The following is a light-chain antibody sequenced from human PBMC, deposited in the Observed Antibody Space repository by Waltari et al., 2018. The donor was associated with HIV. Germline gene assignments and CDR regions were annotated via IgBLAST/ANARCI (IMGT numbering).Light chain of an antibody. CDR3: QQSYSTPLT. V-gene: IGKV1-39*01. CDR1: QNISSY. Sequence: DIQMTQSPSSLSASVGDRVTVSCRANQNISSYLIWYHQRPGKAPRLLIYTASTLQRGVPSRFSGSGSGTDFTLSITSLQPEDFATYYCQQSYSTPLTFGGGTRVEIK. J-gene: IGKJ4*01. CDR2: TAS.